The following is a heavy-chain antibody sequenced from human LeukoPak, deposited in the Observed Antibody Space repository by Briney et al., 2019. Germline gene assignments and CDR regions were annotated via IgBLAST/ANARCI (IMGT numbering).Heavy chain of an antibody. CDR1: GYTFTSYD. CDR2: MNPNSGNT. V-gene: IGHV1-8*03. J-gene: IGHJ6*03. D-gene: IGHD3-10*02. CDR3: ARGVLLAKETRDYYYYMDV. Sequence: ASVKVSCKASGYTFTSYDINWVRQATGQGLEWMGWMNPNSGNTGYAQKFQGRVTITRNTSISTAYMELSSLRSEDTAVYYCARGVLLAKETRDYYYYMDVWGKGTTVTVSS.